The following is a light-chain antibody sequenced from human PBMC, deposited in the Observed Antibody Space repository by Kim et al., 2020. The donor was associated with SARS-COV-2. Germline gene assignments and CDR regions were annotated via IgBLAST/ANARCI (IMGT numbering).Light chain of an antibody. J-gene: IGLJ3*02. CDR1: NNNVGNQG. CDR2: RNN. Sequence: QAGLTQPPSVSKGLRQTATLTCTGNNNNVGNQGAAWLQQHQGHPPKLLSYRNNNRPSGISERLSASRSGNTASLTITGLQPEDEADYYCSAWDSSLSAWMFGGGTQLTVL. CDR3: SAWDSSLSAWM. V-gene: IGLV10-54*01.